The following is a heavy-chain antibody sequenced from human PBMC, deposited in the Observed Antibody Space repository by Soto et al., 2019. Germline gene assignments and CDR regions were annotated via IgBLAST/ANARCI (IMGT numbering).Heavy chain of an antibody. CDR3: ARDWSRYFDSSGLMWFY. CDR2: ISAHNGDT. CDR1: GYTFNYYG. Sequence: ASVKVSCKASGYTFNYYGISWVRQAPGQGLEWVGWISAHNGDTKYAQNLQGRLTLTTDTSTSTAYMELTSLTSDDTAVYYCARDWSRYFDSSGLMWFYWGKGTFVTVSS. D-gene: IGHD3-22*01. V-gene: IGHV1-18*04. J-gene: IGHJ4*02.